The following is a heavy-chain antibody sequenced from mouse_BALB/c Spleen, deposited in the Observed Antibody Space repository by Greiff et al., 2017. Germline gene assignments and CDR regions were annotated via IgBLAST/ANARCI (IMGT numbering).Heavy chain of an antibody. CDR3: ARGNYGYPY. D-gene: IGHD1-2*01. CDR1: GYTFTSYW. Sequence: QVQLQQPGAELVKPGASVKLSCKASGYTFTSYWMHWVKQRPGQGLEWIGEIDPSDSYTNYNQKFKGKATLTVDKSSSTAYMQLSSLTSEDSAVYYCARGNYGYPYWGQGTLVTVSA. CDR2: IDPSDSYT. J-gene: IGHJ3*01. V-gene: IGHV1-69*02.